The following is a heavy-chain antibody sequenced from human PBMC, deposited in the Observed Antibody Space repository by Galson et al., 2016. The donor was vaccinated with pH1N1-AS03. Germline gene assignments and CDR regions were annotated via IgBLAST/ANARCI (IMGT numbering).Heavy chain of an antibody. CDR2: ISGIGTST. CDR3: AKEGDEGAFDC. Sequence: AASGFTFKNYAMSWVRQAPGKGLEWVSVISGIGTSTYYAASVKGRFSISRDNARNTLSLQMDGLRAEDTALYYCAKEGDEGAFDCWGQGTLVTVSP. J-gene: IGHJ4*02. V-gene: IGHV3-23*01. CDR1: GFTFKNYA.